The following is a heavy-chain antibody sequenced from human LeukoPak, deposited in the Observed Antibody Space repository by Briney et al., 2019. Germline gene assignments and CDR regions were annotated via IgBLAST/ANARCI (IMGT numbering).Heavy chain of an antibody. Sequence: GGSLRLSCAASGFTVSSNYMSWVRQAPGKGLEWVSVIYSGGSTYYADSVKGRFTISRDNSKNTLYLQMNSLRAEDTAVYYCAQDSGYGRGLNYFDYWGQGTLVTVSS. CDR2: IYSGGST. CDR1: GFTVSSNY. D-gene: IGHD5-12*01. CDR3: AQDSGYGRGLNYFDY. V-gene: IGHV3-53*01. J-gene: IGHJ4*02.